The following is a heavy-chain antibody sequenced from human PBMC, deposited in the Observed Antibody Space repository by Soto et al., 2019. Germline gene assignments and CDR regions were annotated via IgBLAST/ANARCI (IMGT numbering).Heavy chain of an antibody. CDR3: ARWGTTGGLDI. CDR1: GFTFRSYV. V-gene: IGHV3-33*05. Sequence: QVQLVESGGGVVQPGTSLRLSCVGSGFTFRSYVIHWVRQAPGKGLEWVALTSYDGSNNFYGDSVKGRFTISRDNSRNTVELQMNRLRLNYTALYYCARWGTTGGLDICGHGTLDSISS. D-gene: IGHD3-16*01. J-gene: IGHJ4*01. CDR2: TSYDGSNN.